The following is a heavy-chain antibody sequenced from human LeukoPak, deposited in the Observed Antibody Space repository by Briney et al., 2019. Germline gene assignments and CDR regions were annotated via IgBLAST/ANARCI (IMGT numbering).Heavy chain of an antibody. V-gene: IGHV6-1*01. CDR2: TYYRSKWYN. J-gene: IGHJ4*02. CDR3: ARDTGVVIAH. CDR1: GDSVSRNSVA. Sequence: SQTLSLTCAISGDSVSRNSVAWNWIRQSPSRGLEWLGRTYYRSKWYNDYAVSARSRISINPDTSKNQFSLQLNSVTPEDTAVYYCARDTGVVIAHWGQGTLVTVSS. D-gene: IGHD3-3*01.